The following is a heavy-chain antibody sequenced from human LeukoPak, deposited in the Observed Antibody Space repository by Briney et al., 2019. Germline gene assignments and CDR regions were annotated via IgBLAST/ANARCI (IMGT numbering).Heavy chain of an antibody. CDR2: ISYDGSNK. Sequence: GGSLRLSCAASGFTFSSYGMHWVRQAPGKGLEWAAVISYDGSNKYYADSVKGRFTVSRDNSKNTLYLQMNSLRGEDMAVYHCAKERYGHSSSSGVDYWGQGTLVTVSS. CDR1: GFTFSSYG. V-gene: IGHV3-30*18. D-gene: IGHD6-6*01. CDR3: AKERYGHSSSSGVDY. J-gene: IGHJ4*02.